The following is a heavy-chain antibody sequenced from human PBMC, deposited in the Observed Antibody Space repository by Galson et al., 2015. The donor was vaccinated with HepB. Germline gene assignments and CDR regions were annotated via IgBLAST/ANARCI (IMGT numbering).Heavy chain of an antibody. J-gene: IGHJ6*02. CDR2: TSCDGTNK. Sequence: SLRLSCAASGFTFNTFAMHWVRQAPGKGLEWVAVTSCDGTNKYYADSVKGRFTISRDNSKNTLYLQMNSLRAEDTAVYYCARGSIIAAGSSGMDVWGRGTTVAVSS. D-gene: IGHD6-13*01. CDR3: ARGSIIAAGSSGMDV. CDR1: GFTFNTFA. V-gene: IGHV3-30-3*01.